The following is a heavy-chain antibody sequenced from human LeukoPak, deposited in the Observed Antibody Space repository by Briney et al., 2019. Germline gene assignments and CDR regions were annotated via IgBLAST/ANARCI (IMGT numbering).Heavy chain of an antibody. CDR2: INSGGTVT. CDR3: AKPMLPRTTVVTPDFDY. Sequence: PGGSLRLSCAASGFTFSSYAMHWVRQAPGKGLVWVSRINSGGTVTNYADSVKGRLTISRDNAKNTLYLQMNSLRAEDTALYYCAKPMLPRTTVVTPDFDYWGQGTLVTVSS. D-gene: IGHD4-23*01. V-gene: IGHV3-74*01. J-gene: IGHJ4*02. CDR1: GFTFSSYA.